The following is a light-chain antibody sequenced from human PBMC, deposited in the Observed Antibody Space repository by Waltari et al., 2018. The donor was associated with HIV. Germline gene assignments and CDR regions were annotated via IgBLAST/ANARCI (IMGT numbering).Light chain of an antibody. Sequence: DIVMTQSPDSLAVSLGERATINCKSSQSLTYASNNKNYLPWYQQKPGQHPKLLIYWASTRDSGVPDRYSGSGSGTDFTLTINGLQSEDVAVYYCQQYYGTPWAFGQGTKVEIK. J-gene: IGKJ1*01. CDR3: QQYYGTPWA. CDR2: WAS. CDR1: QSLTYASNNKNY. V-gene: IGKV4-1*01.